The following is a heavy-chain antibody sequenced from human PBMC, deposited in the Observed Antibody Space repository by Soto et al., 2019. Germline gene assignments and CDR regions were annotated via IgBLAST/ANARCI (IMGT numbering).Heavy chain of an antibody. CDR1: GGSISSYY. Sequence: QVQLQESGPGLVKPSETLSLTCTVSGGSISSYYWSWIRQPPGKGLEWIGSLYYSGSTNYNPSLKSRVTISVDTSKNQFSLKLSSVTAADTAVYYCARKWGWYFDLWGRGTLVTVSS. J-gene: IGHJ2*01. CDR2: LYYSGST. V-gene: IGHV4-59*08. CDR3: ARKWGWYFDL. D-gene: IGHD1-26*01.